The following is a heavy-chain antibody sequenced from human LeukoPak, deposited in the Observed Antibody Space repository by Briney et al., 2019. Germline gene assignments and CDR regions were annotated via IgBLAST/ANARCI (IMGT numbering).Heavy chain of an antibody. CDR3: ARGPKGTIAAAGTIQNYFDY. D-gene: IGHD6-13*01. CDR2: INHSGST. CDR1: GFSFKNAW. Sequence: GSLRLSCAVSGFSFKNAWMSWVRQAPGGLEWIGEINHSGSTNYNPSLKSRVTISVDTSKNQFSLKLSSVTAADTAVYYCARGPKGTIAAAGTIQNYFDYWGQGTLVTVSS. J-gene: IGHJ4*02. V-gene: IGHV4-4*02.